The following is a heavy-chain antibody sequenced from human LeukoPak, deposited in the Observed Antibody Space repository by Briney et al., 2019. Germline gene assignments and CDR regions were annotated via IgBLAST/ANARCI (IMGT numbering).Heavy chain of an antibody. V-gene: IGHV4-59*01. J-gene: IGHJ6*03. CDR2: IYYSGST. CDR3: ARETSQKGAHYMDV. CDR1: GGSISSYY. D-gene: IGHD3-16*01. Sequence: SETLSLTCTVSGGSISSYYWSWIRQPPGKGLEWIGYIYYSGSTNYKPSLKRRVTISVDTSKNQFSLKLSSVTAADTAVYYCARETSQKGAHYMDVWGKGTTVTISS.